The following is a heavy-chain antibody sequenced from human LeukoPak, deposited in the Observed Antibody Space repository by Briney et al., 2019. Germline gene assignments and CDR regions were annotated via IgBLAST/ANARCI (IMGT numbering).Heavy chain of an antibody. CDR1: GYTFTDHS. J-gene: IGHJ4*02. V-gene: IGHV1-2*02. CDR3: ATGSPTAGSRFPQEN. CDR2: INPNGGAT. D-gene: IGHD2-2*01. Sequence: ASVKVSCKASGYTFTDHSMHWVRQGQAPGQGLEWVGWINPNGGATDYAQKFQGRVTLTRDTSISTAYMEMNRLTSDDTAVYYCATGSPTAGSRFPQENWGQESLVTVSS.